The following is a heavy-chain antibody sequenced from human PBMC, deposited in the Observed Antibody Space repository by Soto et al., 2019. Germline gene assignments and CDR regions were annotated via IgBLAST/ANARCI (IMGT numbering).Heavy chain of an antibody. J-gene: IGHJ4*02. CDR2: INGYNGNT. D-gene: IGHD6-6*01. V-gene: IGHV1-18*01. Sequence: ASVKVSCKASGYAFPSYGISWVRQAPGQGLELMGWINGYNGNTNYVQKLQDRVIMTVDTSTSTAYMELRSLRSDDTAVYYCAIEYSSSPPPYPIGFWGQGTRVTVAS. CDR1: GYAFPSYG. CDR3: AIEYSSSPPPYPIGF.